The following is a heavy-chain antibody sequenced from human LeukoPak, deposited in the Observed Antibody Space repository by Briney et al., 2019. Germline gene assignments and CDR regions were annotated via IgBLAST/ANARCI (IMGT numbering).Heavy chain of an antibody. V-gene: IGHV3-43*01. D-gene: IGHD6-19*01. J-gene: IGHJ4*02. CDR1: GFTFDDYT. CDR3: TKGPRTVSGHLFDY. CDR2: INWDGRST. Sequence: TGGSLRLSCAASGFTFDDYTMHWVRQAPGKGLEWVSLINWDGRSTYYADSVKGRFTISRDNSKNSLYLQMNSLRTEDTALYYCTKGPRTVSGHLFDYWGQGTQVTVSS.